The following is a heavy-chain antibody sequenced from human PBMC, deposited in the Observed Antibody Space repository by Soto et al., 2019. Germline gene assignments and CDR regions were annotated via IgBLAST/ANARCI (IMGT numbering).Heavy chain of an antibody. CDR3: VRPDSTGYYSH. D-gene: IGHD3-9*01. CDR1: GYSFTNYW. V-gene: IGHV5-51*01. CDR2: INPADSDT. J-gene: IGHJ1*01. Sequence: ESLKISCKGSGYSFTNYWIGWVRQMPGKGLEWMGIINPADSDTRYSPSFQGQVTVSVDKSISTAYLQRGSLKASDTAMYYCVRPDSTGYYSHWGQGTPVSVSS.